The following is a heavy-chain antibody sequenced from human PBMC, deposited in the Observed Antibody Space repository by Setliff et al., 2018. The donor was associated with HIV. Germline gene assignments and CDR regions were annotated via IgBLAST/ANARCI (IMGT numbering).Heavy chain of an antibody. J-gene: IGHJ2*01. V-gene: IGHV4-4*07. D-gene: IGHD4-17*01. CDR3: ARLISEYDYDTNSDWYFDL. CDR2: IYTSGST. Sequence: PSETLSLTCTVSGGSISSYYWSWIRQPAGKGLEWIGRIYTSGSTNYNPSLKSRVTISIDTSKSHFSLKLSSVTAADTAVFYCARLISEYDYDTNSDWYFDLWGRGTLVTVSS. CDR1: GGSISSYY.